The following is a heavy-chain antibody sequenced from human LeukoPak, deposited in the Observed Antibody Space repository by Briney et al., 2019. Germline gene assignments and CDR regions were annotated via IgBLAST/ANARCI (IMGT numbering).Heavy chain of an antibody. V-gene: IGHV4-34*01. CDR2: INRGST. CDR3: ARGLGQFDS. D-gene: IGHD3-16*01. Sequence: SETLSLTCAVFNGSFSNYYWSWIRQSPGKGLEWIGEINRGSTNYNPSLKSRVTISVDTSENQFSLNLNSVTAADTAVYYCARGLGQFDSWGQGTLVTVSS. J-gene: IGHJ4*02. CDR1: NGSFSNYY.